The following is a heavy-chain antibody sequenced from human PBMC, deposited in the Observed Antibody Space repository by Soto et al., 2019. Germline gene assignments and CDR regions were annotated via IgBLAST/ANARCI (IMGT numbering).Heavy chain of an antibody. CDR3: ARYCGGDCYSYYYGMDV. J-gene: IGHJ6*02. V-gene: IGHV1-69*12. D-gene: IGHD2-21*02. CDR2: IIPIFGTA. CDR1: GGTFSSYA. Sequence: QVQLVQSGAAVKKPGSSVKVSCKASGGTFSSYAISWVRQAPGQGLEWMGGIIPIFGTANYAQKFQGRVTITADESTSTAYMELSSLRSEDTAVYYCARYCGGDCYSYYYGMDVWGQGTTVTVSS.